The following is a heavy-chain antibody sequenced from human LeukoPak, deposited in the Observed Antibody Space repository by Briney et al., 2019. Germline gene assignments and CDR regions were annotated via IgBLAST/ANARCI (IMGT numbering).Heavy chain of an antibody. CDR2: INHSGST. CDR1: GGSFSGYY. V-gene: IGHV4-34*01. J-gene: IGHJ5*02. CDR3: ARVLVTIFGVANWFDP. D-gene: IGHD3-3*01. Sequence: PSETLSLTRAVYGGSFSGYYWSWIRQPPGKGLEWIGEINHSGSTNYNPSLKSRVTISVDTSKNQFSLKLGSVTAADTAVYYCARVLVTIFGVANWFDPWGQGTLVTVSS.